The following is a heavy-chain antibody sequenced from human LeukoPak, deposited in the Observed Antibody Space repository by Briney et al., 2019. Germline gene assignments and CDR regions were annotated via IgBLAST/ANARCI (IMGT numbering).Heavy chain of an antibody. D-gene: IGHD3-22*01. V-gene: IGHV1-69*13. CDR1: GGTFSSYA. CDR3: ARSADYYDSSGYMVFYY. Sequence: SVKVSCKVSGGTFSSYAISWVRQAPGQGLEWMGGIIPIFGTANYAQKFQGRVTITADESTSTAYMELSSLRSEDTAVYYCARSADYYDSSGYMVFYYWGQGTLVTVSS. CDR2: IIPIFGTA. J-gene: IGHJ4*02.